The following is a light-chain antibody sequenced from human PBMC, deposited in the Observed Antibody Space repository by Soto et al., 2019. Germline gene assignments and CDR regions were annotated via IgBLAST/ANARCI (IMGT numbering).Light chain of an antibody. V-gene: IGKV3-15*01. CDR1: QSVSSN. J-gene: IGKJ4*01. CDR3: QQYNNWPPLT. Sequence: EIVMTQSPATLSVFPGERATLSCRASQSVSSNLAWYQQTPGQAPSLLIYGASTRATGIPARFSGSGSGTEFTLTISSLQSEDFALYFCQQYNNWPPLTFGGGTKVEIK. CDR2: GAS.